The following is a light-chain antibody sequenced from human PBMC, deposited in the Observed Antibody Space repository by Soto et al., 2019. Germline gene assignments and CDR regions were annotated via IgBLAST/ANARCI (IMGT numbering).Light chain of an antibody. CDR1: QSVAGY. CDR3: QQYGYSPIT. CDR2: AAS. Sequence: EIVLTQSPATLSLSPGERATLSCRASQSVAGYLAWYQQKPGQAPRLLIYAASSRATGSPDRFSGGGSGTDFTLTISRLEPEDFAVYYCQQYGYSPITFGQGTRLEIK. V-gene: IGKV3-20*01. J-gene: IGKJ5*01.